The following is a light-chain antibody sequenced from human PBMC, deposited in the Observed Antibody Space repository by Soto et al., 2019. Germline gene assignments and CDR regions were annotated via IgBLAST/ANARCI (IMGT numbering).Light chain of an antibody. J-gene: IGKJ2*01. CDR3: LQYSTWPPLYT. Sequence: EIVMTQSPAALSVSLGERVSLTCRASQGVSSYLAWYQQKPAQAPRLLISDASTRATDIPDRFSGSGSGTDFTLTISSLPSSDLAVYYCLQYSTWPPLYTFGQGTKLEIK. CDR1: QGVSSY. CDR2: DAS. V-gene: IGKV3-15*01.